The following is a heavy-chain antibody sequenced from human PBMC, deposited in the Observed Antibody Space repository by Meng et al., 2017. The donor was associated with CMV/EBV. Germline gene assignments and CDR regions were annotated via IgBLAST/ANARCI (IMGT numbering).Heavy chain of an antibody. V-gene: IGHV3-30*03. CDR2: ISYDGSNK. CDR1: GFTFSSYS. D-gene: IGHD2-2*02. Sequence: GESLKISCAASGFTFSSYSMNWVRQAPGKGLEWVAVISYDGSNKYYADSVKGRFTISRDNSKNTLYLQMNSLRAEDTAVYYCARGSYCSSTSCYKTGYYGMDVWGQGTTVTVSS. J-gene: IGHJ6*02. CDR3: ARGSYCSSTSCYKTGYYGMDV.